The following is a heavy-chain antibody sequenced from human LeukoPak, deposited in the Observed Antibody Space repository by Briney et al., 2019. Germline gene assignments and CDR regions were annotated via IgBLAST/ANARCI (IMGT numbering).Heavy chain of an antibody. J-gene: IGHJ5*02. D-gene: IGHD2-15*01. CDR3: ARDFTALVVADSNWFDP. Sequence: GASVKVSCKASGYTFTSYYMHWVRQAPGQGLEWMGIINPSGGSTSYAQKFQGRVTMTRDMSTSTVYMELSSLRSEDTAVYYCARDFTALVVADSNWFDPWGQGTLVTVSS. CDR1: GYTFTSYY. CDR2: INPSGGST. V-gene: IGHV1-46*01.